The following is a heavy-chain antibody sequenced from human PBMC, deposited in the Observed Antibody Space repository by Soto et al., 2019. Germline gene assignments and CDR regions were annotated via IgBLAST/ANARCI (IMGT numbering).Heavy chain of an antibody. Sequence: GGSLRLSCAASGFTFSSYWMSWVRQAPGKGLEWVANIKQDGSEKYYVDSVKGRFTISRDNAKNSLYLQMNSLRAEDTAVHYCARTRFGGLPPYYYYMDVWGKGTTVTVSS. V-gene: IGHV3-7*01. CDR1: GFTFSSYW. D-gene: IGHD3-16*01. CDR3: ARTRFGGLPPYYYYMDV. CDR2: IKQDGSEK. J-gene: IGHJ6*03.